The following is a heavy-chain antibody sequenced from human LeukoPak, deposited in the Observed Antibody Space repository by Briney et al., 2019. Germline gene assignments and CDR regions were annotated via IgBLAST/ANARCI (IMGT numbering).Heavy chain of an antibody. CDR2: INPNSGGT. Sequence: ASVKVSRKASGFTFTGYYLYWVRQAPGQGLGWMGWINPNSGGTNYAMKFQGRVTMTRDTSISTAYMELSRLRSDDPAVYYCARGPRYGSGNYYNNYWGQGTLVTVSS. CDR3: ARGPRYGSGNYYNNY. D-gene: IGHD3-10*01. V-gene: IGHV1-2*02. J-gene: IGHJ4*02. CDR1: GFTFTGYY.